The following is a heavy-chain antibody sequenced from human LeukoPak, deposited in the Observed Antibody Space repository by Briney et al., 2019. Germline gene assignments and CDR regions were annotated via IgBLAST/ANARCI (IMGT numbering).Heavy chain of an antibody. D-gene: IGHD3-22*01. CDR2: IYYSGST. V-gene: IGHV4-59*08. Sequence: SETLSLTCTVSGGSISPYFWNWIRQPPGKGLEWIGNIYYSGSTNYNPSLKSRVTISVDTSKNQFSLKLSSVTAADTAVYYCVRRSGYSSSEDYWGQGILVTVSS. CDR1: GGSISPYF. J-gene: IGHJ4*02. CDR3: VRRSGYSSSEDY.